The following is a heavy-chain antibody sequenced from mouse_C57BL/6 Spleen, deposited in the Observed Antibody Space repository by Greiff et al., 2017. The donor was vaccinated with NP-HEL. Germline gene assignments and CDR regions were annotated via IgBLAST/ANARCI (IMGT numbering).Heavy chain of an antibody. CDR1: GYAFSSYW. CDR2: IYPGDGDT. CDR3: ARRDDADYYAMDY. Sequence: VQLQQSGAELVKPGASVKISCKASGYAFSSYWMNWVKQRPGTGLEWIGQIYPGDGDTNYNGKFKGKATLTADKSSSTAYMQLSSLTSEDSAVYFCARRDDADYYAMDYWGQGTSVTVSS. V-gene: IGHV1-80*01. J-gene: IGHJ4*01. D-gene: IGHD2-12*01.